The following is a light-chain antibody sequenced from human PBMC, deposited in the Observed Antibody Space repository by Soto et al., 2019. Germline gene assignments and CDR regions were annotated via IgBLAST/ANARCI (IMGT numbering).Light chain of an antibody. CDR3: NSYTSSNTHV. Sequence: QSALTQPPSVSGSPGQSVTISCTGTSSDVGSYNRVSWYQQPPGTAPKLMIYEVSNRPSGVPDRFSGSKSGNTASLTISGLQPEDEADYYCNSYTSSNTHVFGPGTKVTVL. CDR1: SSDVGSYNR. J-gene: IGLJ1*01. V-gene: IGLV2-18*02. CDR2: EVS.